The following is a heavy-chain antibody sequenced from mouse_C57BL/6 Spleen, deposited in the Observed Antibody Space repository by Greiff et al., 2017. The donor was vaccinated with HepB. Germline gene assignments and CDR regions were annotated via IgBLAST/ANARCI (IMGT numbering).Heavy chain of an antibody. D-gene: IGHD4-1*01. CDR2: IRSKSSNYAT. J-gene: IGHJ2*01. CDR1: GFTFNTYA. Sequence: GGGLVQPKGSLKLSCAASGFTFNTYAMHWVRQAPGKGLEWVARIRSKSSNYATYYADSVKDRFTISRDDSQSMLYLQMNNLKTEDTAMYYCVREMGTGTSRYFDYWGQGTTLTVSS. V-gene: IGHV10-3*01. CDR3: VREMGTGTSRYFDY.